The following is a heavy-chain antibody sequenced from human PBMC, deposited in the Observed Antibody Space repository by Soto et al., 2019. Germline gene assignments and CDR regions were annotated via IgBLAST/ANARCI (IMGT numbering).Heavy chain of an antibody. V-gene: IGHV3-74*01. CDR1: GFTFNSYW. CDR2: INSDGSST. J-gene: IGHJ6*02. Sequence: GGSLRLSCSASGFTFNSYWMHWVRQAPGKGLVWVSRINSDGSSTSYADSVKGRFTISRDNAKNTLYLQMNSLRAEDTAVYYCARDSGSGSYLYYYYGMDVWGQGTTVTVSS. D-gene: IGHD3-10*01. CDR3: ARDSGSGSYLYYYYGMDV.